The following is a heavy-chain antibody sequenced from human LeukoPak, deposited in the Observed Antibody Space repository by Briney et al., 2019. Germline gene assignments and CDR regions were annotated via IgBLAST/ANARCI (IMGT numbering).Heavy chain of an antibody. Sequence: GGSLRLSCAASGFTFSSYSMNWVRQAPGKGLEWVSYISSSSSTIYYADSVKGRFTISRDNAKNSLHLQMNSLRAEDTAVYYCARALLPTLYYYYMDVWGKGTTVTVSS. D-gene: IGHD2/OR15-2a*01. CDR2: ISSSSSTI. J-gene: IGHJ6*03. CDR1: GFTFSSYS. V-gene: IGHV3-48*01. CDR3: ARALLPTLYYYYMDV.